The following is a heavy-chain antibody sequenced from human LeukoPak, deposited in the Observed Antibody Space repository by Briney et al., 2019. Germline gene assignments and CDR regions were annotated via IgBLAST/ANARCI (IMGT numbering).Heavy chain of an antibody. CDR1: GFSFSSYG. V-gene: IGHV3-30*18. Sequence: PGRSLRLSCAASGFSFSSYGMHWVRQAPGKGLEWVAVITYDGSNKYYADSVKGRFTISRDNSKNTLYLQMNSLRAEDAAVYYCAKDLSSIALDYWGQGTLVTVSS. CDR3: AKDLSSIALDY. J-gene: IGHJ4*02. CDR2: ITYDGSNK. D-gene: IGHD6-6*01.